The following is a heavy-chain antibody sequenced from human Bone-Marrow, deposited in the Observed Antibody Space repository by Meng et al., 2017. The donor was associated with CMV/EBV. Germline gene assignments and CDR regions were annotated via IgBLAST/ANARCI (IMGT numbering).Heavy chain of an antibody. CDR3: AKDLLLFGGANAYFVY. CDR2: IRHDGTNK. CDR1: GFTFDNYG. D-gene: IGHD3-16*01. J-gene: IGHJ4*02. Sequence: GESLKISCAASGFTFDNYGMHWVRQTPGKGLEWVAFIRHDGTNKYYGDSVKGRFTISRDNSKNTVYLQMNSLRPEETAIYYCAKDLLLFGGANAYFVYWGQGTLVTVSS. V-gene: IGHV3-30*02.